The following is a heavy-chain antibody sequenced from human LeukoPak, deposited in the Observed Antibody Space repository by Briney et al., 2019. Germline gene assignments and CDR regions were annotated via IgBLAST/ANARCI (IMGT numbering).Heavy chain of an antibody. D-gene: IGHD6-19*01. J-gene: IGHJ3*02. CDR3: TRGYSGGWVYAFDI. CDR1: GSTFSDQY. Sequence: PGGSLRLSCAVSGSTFSDQYMDWVRQAPGKGLEWVGRSRNKANSYTPDYAAFVKGRFSISRGDSKNSLYLQMNSLKTEDTAVYFCTRGYSGGWVYAFDIWGQGTMVTVSS. CDR2: SRNKANSYTP. V-gene: IGHV3-72*01.